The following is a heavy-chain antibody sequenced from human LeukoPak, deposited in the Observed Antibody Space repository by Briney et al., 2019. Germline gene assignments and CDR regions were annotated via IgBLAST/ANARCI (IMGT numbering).Heavy chain of an antibody. Sequence: GGSLRLSCAASVFAFSNYSMNWVRQAPGKGLEGVSSISSSSSYIYYADSVRGRFTISRDNATNSLYLQINSLRAEDTAVYYCARETNYGDYASDYCGQGTLVTVSS. CDR3: ARETNYGDYASDY. D-gene: IGHD4-17*01. CDR1: VFAFSNYS. V-gene: IGHV3-21*01. J-gene: IGHJ4*02. CDR2: ISSSSSYI.